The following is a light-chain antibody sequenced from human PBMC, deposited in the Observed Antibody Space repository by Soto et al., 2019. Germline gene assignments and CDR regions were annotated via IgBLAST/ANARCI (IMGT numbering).Light chain of an antibody. V-gene: IGKV1-5*01. CDR3: QQYNSHS. Sequence: DIQMTQSPSTLSASVGDRVTITCRASQSISSWLAWYQQKPGKAPRLLMYDASILESGVPSRFSGSGSGTEFTLTISSLQSDDFATYYCQQYNSHSFGGGTKVDIK. CDR2: DAS. J-gene: IGKJ4*01. CDR1: QSISSW.